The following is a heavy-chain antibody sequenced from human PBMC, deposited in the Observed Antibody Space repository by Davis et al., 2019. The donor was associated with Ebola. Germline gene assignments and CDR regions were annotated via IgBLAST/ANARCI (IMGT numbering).Heavy chain of an antibody. J-gene: IGHJ4*02. V-gene: IGHV3-9*01. CDR2: ISWNSGSI. Sequence: SLKISCAASGFTFSSYWMHWVRQAPGKGLEWVSGISWNSGSIGYADSVKGRFTISRDNAKNSLYLQMNSLRAEDTALYYCAKDGYYDSSGYPDYWGQGTLVTVSS. CDR1: GFTFSSYW. D-gene: IGHD3-22*01. CDR3: AKDGYYDSSGYPDY.